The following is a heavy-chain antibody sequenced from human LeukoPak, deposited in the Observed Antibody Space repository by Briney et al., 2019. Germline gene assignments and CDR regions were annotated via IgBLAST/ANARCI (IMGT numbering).Heavy chain of an antibody. CDR3: ARGETAARLGY. Sequence: SETLSLTCAVYGGSFSGYYWSWIRQPPGKGLEWIGEINHSGSTNYNPSLKSRVTISVDTSKNQFSLKLSSVTAADTAVYYCARGETAARLGYWGQGTLVTVSS. J-gene: IGHJ4*02. V-gene: IGHV4-34*01. CDR1: GGSFSGYY. CDR2: INHSGST. D-gene: IGHD6-6*01.